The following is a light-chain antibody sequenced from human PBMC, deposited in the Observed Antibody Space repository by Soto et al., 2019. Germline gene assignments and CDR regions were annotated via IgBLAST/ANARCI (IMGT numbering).Light chain of an antibody. CDR2: DTS. CDR1: QSVSIH. J-gene: IGKJ1*01. V-gene: IGKV3-15*01. Sequence: ETVMTKSQERLSDSXXEIVKPSCRASQSVSIHLAVYQQKPGQAPRLIIYDTSTRATGIPASFSGSGSGTEFTLTISSLQSEDFAGYYCHHYGILPGAVAQGTKVDIK. CDR3: HHYGILPGA.